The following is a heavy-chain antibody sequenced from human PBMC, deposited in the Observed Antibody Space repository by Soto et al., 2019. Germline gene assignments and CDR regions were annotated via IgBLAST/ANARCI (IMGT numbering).Heavy chain of an antibody. Sequence: PTLVNPTETLTLTCTFSGFSITSPGMSVSWIRQPPGRALEWLALIERDDDDKYYSTSLKTRLTISKDTRKNQVVLTMANMDPADTATYYCARSIRGPRKFNGMDVWGQGTTVTVSS. J-gene: IGHJ6*02. D-gene: IGHD1-20*01. CDR1: GFSITSPGMS. CDR2: IERDDDDK. CDR3: ARSIRGPRKFNGMDV. V-gene: IGHV2-70*13.